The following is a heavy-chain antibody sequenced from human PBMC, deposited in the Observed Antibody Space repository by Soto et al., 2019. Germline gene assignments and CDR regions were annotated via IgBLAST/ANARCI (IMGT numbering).Heavy chain of an antibody. V-gene: IGHV4-34*01. CDR2: INHSGST. J-gene: IGHJ4*02. CDR3: ARHSNRNYGLYYFDY. Sequence: SETLSLTCAVYGGXFSGYYWSWIRQPPGKGLEWIGDINHSGSTKYNPSLKSRVTISVDTSKNQFSLKVSSATAADTAVYYCARHSNRNYGLYYFDYWGLGALVTVSS. CDR1: GGXFSGYY. D-gene: IGHD4-4*01.